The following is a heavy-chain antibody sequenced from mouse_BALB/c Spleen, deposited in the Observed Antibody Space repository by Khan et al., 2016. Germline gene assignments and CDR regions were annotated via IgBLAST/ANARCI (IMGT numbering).Heavy chain of an antibody. J-gene: IGHJ4*01. D-gene: IGHD2-3*01. V-gene: IGHV14-3*02. CDR1: GFNIKDTY. CDR3: GSASNGYCGALDY. CDR2: IDPANDNT. Sequence: VQLQQSGAELVKPGASVKLSCTASGFNIKDTYMHWVKQRPEQGLEWIGRIDPANDNTKYDPKFQGKATITADTSSNTAYLQLSSLTSEDTAVYYCGSASNGYCGALDYWGQGTSVPVSA.